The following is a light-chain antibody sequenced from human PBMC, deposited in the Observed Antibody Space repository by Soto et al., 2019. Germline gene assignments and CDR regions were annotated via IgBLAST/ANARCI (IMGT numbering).Light chain of an antibody. Sequence: QSALTQPASVSGSAGQSITISCTGSSSDVGSYNLVSWYQQQPGKAPKLIIYEGSKLPSGVSNRFSGSKSGNTASLTISGFQAEDEAESCCCSYASSSTSPHVVFGGGTTLSV. J-gene: IGLJ2*01. CDR3: CSYASSSTSPHVV. CDR2: EGS. V-gene: IGLV2-23*01. CDR1: SSDVGSYNL.